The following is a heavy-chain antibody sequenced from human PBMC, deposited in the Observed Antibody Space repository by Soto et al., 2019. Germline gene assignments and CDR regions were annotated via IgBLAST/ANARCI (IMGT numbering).Heavy chain of an antibody. CDR3: ARLRYFDWSTSYGMDV. CDR1: GYSFTSYW. V-gene: IGHV5-10-1*01. J-gene: IGHJ6*02. CDR2: IDPSDSYT. Sequence: PGESLKISCKGSGYSFTSYWISWVRQMPGKGLEWMGRIDPSDSYTNYGPSFQGHVTISADKSISTAYLQWSSLKASDTAMYYCARLRYFDWSTSYGMDVWGQGTTVTAP. D-gene: IGHD3-9*01.